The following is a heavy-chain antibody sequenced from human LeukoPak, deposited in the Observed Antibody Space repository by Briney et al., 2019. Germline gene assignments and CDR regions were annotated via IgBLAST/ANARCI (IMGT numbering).Heavy chain of an antibody. Sequence: GGSLRLSCEASGFTFSSYAMHWVRQAPGKGLEWVSVIYRAGSTYYAVSAKGTFTSSRDNSQNTLYIQMNSLRAEDTAVYYGARAPVSSYGMDVWGQGGTVTVSS. CDR2: IYRAGST. D-gene: IGHD2-15*01. J-gene: IGHJ6*01. CDR1: GFTFSSYA. CDR3: ARAPVSSYGMDV. V-gene: IGHV3-66*01.